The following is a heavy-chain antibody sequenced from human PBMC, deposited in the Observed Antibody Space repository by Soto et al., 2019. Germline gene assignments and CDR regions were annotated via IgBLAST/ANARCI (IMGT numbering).Heavy chain of an antibody. CDR1: GESVSRNSAA. D-gene: IGHD3-10*01. V-gene: IGHV6-1*01. J-gene: IGHJ6*02. CDR3: ARGPGSEKRPFSMDV. CDR2: TYYRSKWYN. Sequence: QALSLTYAISGESVSRNSAACNCIRQSPSRGLEWLGRTYYRSKWYNDYAVSVKSRITINPDTSKNQFSLQLNSVTPEDTAVYYCARGPGSEKRPFSMDVWGHRTTFSVSS.